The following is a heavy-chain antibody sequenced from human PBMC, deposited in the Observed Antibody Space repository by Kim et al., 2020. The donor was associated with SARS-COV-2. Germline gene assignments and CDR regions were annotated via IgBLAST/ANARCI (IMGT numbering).Heavy chain of an antibody. CDR3: AKTLPMVRGVITYYFDY. J-gene: IGHJ4*02. Sequence: VKGRFTISRDNSKNTLYLQMNSLRAEDTAVYYCAKTLPMVRGVITYYFDYWGQGTLVTVSS. D-gene: IGHD3-10*01. V-gene: IGHV3-23*01.